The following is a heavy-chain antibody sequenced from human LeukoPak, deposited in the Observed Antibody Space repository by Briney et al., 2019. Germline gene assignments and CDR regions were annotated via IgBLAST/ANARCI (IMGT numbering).Heavy chain of an antibody. J-gene: IGHJ4*02. CDR2: IKEDGSEK. Sequence: GGSLRLSCAASGFAFSSYWMSWVRQAPGKGLEWVANIKEDGSEKYYVDSVKGRFTISRDNAKSSLYLQMNSLRVEDTGVYYCTRESLGSGYPGFWGQGVLVTVSS. V-gene: IGHV3-7*01. CDR3: TRESLGSGYPGF. CDR1: GFAFSSYW. D-gene: IGHD3-3*01.